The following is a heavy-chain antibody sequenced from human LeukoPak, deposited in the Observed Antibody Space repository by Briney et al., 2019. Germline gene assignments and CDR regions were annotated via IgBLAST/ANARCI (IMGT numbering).Heavy chain of an antibody. Sequence: GASVKVSCKASGYTFTSYYMHWVRQAPGQGLEWMGIINPSGGSTSYAQKFQGRVTMTRDTSTSTVYMELSSLRSVDTAVYYCARFVGSGWYGNWFDPLGPGNPGHRLL. CDR3: ARFVGSGWYGNWFDP. CDR1: GYTFTSYY. D-gene: IGHD6-19*01. CDR2: INPSGGST. V-gene: IGHV1-46*01. J-gene: IGHJ5*02.